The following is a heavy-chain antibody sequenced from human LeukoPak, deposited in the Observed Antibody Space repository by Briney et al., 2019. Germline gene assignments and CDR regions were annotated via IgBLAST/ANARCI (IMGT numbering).Heavy chain of an antibody. J-gene: IGHJ4*02. CDR1: GFTFSSYG. V-gene: IGHV3-30*18. Sequence: PGGSLRLSCVASGFTFSSYGMHWVRQAPGEGLEWVAVISYDGSNKYYADSVKGRFTISRDNSKNTLYLQMNSLRAEDTAVYYCAKDRRGYDILTGPDYWGQGTLVTVSS. CDR3: AKDRRGYDILTGPDY. CDR2: ISYDGSNK. D-gene: IGHD3-9*01.